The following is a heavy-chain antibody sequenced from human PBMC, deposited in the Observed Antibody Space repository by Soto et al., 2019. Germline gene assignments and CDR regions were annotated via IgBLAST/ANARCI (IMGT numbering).Heavy chain of an antibody. CDR2: SHYSGST. CDR3: ARGGWSLDY. V-gene: IGHV4-59*11. D-gene: IGHD2-15*01. CDR1: GGSIISHY. Sequence: QVQLQESGPGLVKPSETLSLTCSVSGGSIISHYWSWIRQPPGKGLEWIGYSHYSGSTDYNPSLKSRLTISVDTSKNQFPLKLSSVIAADTAVYYCARGGWSLDYWGQGTLVTVSS. J-gene: IGHJ4*02.